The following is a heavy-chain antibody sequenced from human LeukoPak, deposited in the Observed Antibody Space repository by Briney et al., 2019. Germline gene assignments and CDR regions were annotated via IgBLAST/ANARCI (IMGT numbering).Heavy chain of an antibody. CDR1: GFTFSSYA. CDR2: ISGSGGST. J-gene: IGHJ3*02. V-gene: IGHV3-23*01. CDR3: XKXXXXXXXXXXXXDI. Sequence: GGSLRLSCAASGFTFSSYAMSWVRQAPGKGLEWVSAISGSGGSTYYADSVKGRFTISRDNSKNTLYLQMNSLRAEDTAVYYCXKXXXXXXXXXXXXDIWXQGTMVXV.